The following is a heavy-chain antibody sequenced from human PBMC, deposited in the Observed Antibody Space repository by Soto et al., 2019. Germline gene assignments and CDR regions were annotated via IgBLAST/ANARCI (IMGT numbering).Heavy chain of an antibody. CDR3: ARDIKGNWGRGYYYGMDV. CDR1: GFTFSSYA. D-gene: IGHD7-27*01. V-gene: IGHV3-23*01. J-gene: IGHJ6*02. Sequence: EVHLLESGGGLVQPGGSLRLSCAAFGFTFSSYAMTWVRQAAGKGLEWVSAISGSGGTTYYADSVKGRFTISRDNSKNTLYLQMSSLRAEDTAVYYCARDIKGNWGRGYYYGMDVWGQGTTVTVSS. CDR2: ISGSGGTT.